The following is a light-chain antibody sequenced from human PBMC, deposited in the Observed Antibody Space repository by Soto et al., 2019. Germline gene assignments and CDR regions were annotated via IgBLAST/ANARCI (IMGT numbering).Light chain of an antibody. CDR2: DAS. V-gene: IGKV3-11*01. CDR3: QQRSNWIT. CDR1: QRVRSN. Sequence: EIVMTQSPATLSVSPGERATLSCRASQRVRSNFAWYQQKPGQAPRLLIYDASNRATGIPARFSGSGSGTDFTLTISSLEPEDFAVYYCQQRSNWITFGQGTRLEI. J-gene: IGKJ5*01.